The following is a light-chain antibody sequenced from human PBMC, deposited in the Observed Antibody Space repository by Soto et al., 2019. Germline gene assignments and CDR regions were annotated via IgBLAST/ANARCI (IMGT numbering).Light chain of an antibody. V-gene: IGLV1-40*01. Sequence: QSVLTQPPSVSGAPGQTITFSCTGTSSNVGAGYDVHWYQHLPGTVPKLLIYGNTNRPSGVPDRFSGSKSGASASLAITGRPAEHEAEYYCQAYEVRLNVVFGGGTTHTVL. J-gene: IGLJ2*01. CDR3: QAYEVRLNVV. CDR1: SSNVGAGYD. CDR2: GNT.